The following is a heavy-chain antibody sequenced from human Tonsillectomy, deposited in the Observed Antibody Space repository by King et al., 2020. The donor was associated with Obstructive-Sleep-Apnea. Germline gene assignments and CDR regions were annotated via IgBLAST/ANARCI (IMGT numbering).Heavy chain of an antibody. V-gene: IGHV4-38-2*02. Sequence: VQLQESGPGLVKPSETLSLTCTVSGYSISSGYYWGWIRQPPGKGLELIGRIYHSGSTYYNPSLKSRVTISVDTAKNQFSLKLSPVTAADTAVYYCARDPSYYDFWSGYYLYFDYWGQGTLVTVSS. CDR3: ARDPSYYDFWSGYYLYFDY. CDR2: IYHSGST. D-gene: IGHD3-3*01. J-gene: IGHJ4*02. CDR1: GYSISSGYY.